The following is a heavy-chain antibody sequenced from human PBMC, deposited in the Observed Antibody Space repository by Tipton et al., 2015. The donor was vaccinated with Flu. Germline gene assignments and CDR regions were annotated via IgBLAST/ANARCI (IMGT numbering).Heavy chain of an antibody. D-gene: IGHD3-22*01. CDR2: MYYSGST. V-gene: IGHV4-59*01. J-gene: IGHJ4*02. Sequence: TLSLTCTVSGDSISSYYWSWIRQPPGKGLEWIGYMYYSGSTKYNPSLKSRVTISIDTSMNQFSLKLTSVTAADTAVYYCARDLKWSSAYYNPFGYWGQGTLVTVSS. CDR1: GDSISSYY. CDR3: ARDLKWSSAYYNPFGY.